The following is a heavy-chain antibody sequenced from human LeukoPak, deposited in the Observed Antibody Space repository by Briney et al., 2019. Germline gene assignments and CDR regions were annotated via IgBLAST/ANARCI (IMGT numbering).Heavy chain of an antibody. CDR3: ARVQNDFWSGYYTVIDY. Sequence: ASVKVSCKASGYTFTSYGISWVRQAPGQGLEWMGWISAYNGSTNYAQKLQGRVTMTTDTSTSTAYMELRSLRSDDTAVYYCARVQNDFWSGYYTVIDYWGQGTLVTVSS. J-gene: IGHJ4*02. CDR1: GYTFTSYG. V-gene: IGHV1-18*01. D-gene: IGHD3-3*01. CDR2: ISAYNGST.